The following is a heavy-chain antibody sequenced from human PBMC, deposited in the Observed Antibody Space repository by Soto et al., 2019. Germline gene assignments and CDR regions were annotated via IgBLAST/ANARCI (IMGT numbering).Heavy chain of an antibody. J-gene: IGHJ4*02. CDR3: ARINPGLSRVVPAFDY. CDR1: GGSISSGGYY. Sequence: SETLSLTCTVSGGSISSGGYYWSWIRQHPGKGLEWIGYIYYSGSTYYNPSLKSRVTISVDTSKNQFSLKLSSVTAADTAVYYCARINPGLSRVVPAFDYWGQGTLVTVSS. CDR2: IYYSGST. V-gene: IGHV4-31*03. D-gene: IGHD2-2*01.